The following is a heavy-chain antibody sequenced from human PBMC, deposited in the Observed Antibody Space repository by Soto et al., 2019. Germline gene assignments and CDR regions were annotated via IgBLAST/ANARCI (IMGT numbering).Heavy chain of an antibody. CDR1: GFTFSSHA. Sequence: GGSLRLSCAASGFTFSSHAMSWVREAPGKGLEWVSLIGGSGSGGSTYYADSVKGRFTISRDNSKNTVYLEMNSLRAEDTAVYYCARFYYDSSGYLPSPYYYYYGMDVWGQGTTVTVSS. CDR3: ARFYYDSSGYLPSPYYYYYGMDV. CDR2: IGGSGSGGST. J-gene: IGHJ6*02. D-gene: IGHD3-22*01. V-gene: IGHV3-23*01.